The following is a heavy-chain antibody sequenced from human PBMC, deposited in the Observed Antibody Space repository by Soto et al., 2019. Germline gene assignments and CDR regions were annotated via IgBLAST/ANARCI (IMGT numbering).Heavy chain of an antibody. V-gene: IGHV4-34*01. CDR2: INHSGST. D-gene: IGHD6-19*01. Sequence: KSSETLSLTCAVYGGSFSGYYWSWIRQPPGKGLEWIGEINHSGSTNYNPSLKSRVTISVDTSKNQFSLKLSSVTAADTAVYYCARGGSGWYSSGLDWFDPWGQGTLVTVSS. J-gene: IGHJ5*02. CDR3: ARGGSGWYSSGLDWFDP. CDR1: GGSFSGYY.